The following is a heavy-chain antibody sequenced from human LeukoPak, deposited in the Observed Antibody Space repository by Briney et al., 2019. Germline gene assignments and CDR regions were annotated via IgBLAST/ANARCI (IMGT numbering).Heavy chain of an antibody. CDR3: ASGAVGVVVPAAIPPYFDY. J-gene: IGHJ4*02. CDR2: IIPILGIA. Sequence: GASVKVSCKASGGTFSSYAISWVRQAPGQGLEWMGRIIPILGIANYAQKFQGRVTITADKSTSTAYMELSSLRSEDTAVYYCASGAVGVVVPAAIPPYFDYWGQGTLVTVSS. V-gene: IGHV1-69*04. D-gene: IGHD2-2*01. CDR1: GGTFSSYA.